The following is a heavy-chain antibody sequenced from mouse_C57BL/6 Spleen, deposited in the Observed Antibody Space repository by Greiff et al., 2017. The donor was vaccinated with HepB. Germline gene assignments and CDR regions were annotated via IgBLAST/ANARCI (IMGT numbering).Heavy chain of an antibody. Sequence: EVKLMESGGDLVKPGGSLKLSCAASGFTFSSYGMSWVRQTPDKRLEWVATISSGGSYTYYPDSVKGRYTISRDNAKNTLYLQMSSLKSEDTAMYYCERQGYAMDYWGQGTSVTVSS. CDR3: ERQGYAMDY. J-gene: IGHJ4*01. V-gene: IGHV5-6*01. CDR1: GFTFSSYG. CDR2: ISSGGSYT.